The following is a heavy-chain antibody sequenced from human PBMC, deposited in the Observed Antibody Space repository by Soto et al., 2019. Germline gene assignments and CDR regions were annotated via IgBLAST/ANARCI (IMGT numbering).Heavy chain of an antibody. Sequence: QVQLQEAGPGLVRPSQTLSLTCTVAGGCMSENDYYWSWLRQSPGQGLQWIGYIYDTWTTSYSPSLKSRVTMSADTSRNQFSLKLPSVTAADKALYFCARGIVRGGFDIWGQGTLVTVSS. D-gene: IGHD3-10*02. CDR1: GGCMSENDYY. CDR3: ARGIVRGGFDI. CDR2: IYDTWTT. J-gene: IGHJ3*02. V-gene: IGHV4-30-4*01.